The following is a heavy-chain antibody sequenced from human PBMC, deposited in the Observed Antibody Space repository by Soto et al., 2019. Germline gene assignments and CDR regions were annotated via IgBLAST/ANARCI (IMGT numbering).Heavy chain of an antibody. Sequence: PGESLKISCKGSGYSFTSYWISWVRQMPGKGLEWMGRIDPSDSYTNYSPSFQGHVTISADKSISTAYLQWSSLKASDTAMYYCARANFWSGYQTPLHYYGMDVWGQGTTDTVSS. J-gene: IGHJ6*02. CDR2: IDPSDSYT. CDR3: ARANFWSGYQTPLHYYGMDV. D-gene: IGHD3-3*01. V-gene: IGHV5-10-1*01. CDR1: GYSFTSYW.